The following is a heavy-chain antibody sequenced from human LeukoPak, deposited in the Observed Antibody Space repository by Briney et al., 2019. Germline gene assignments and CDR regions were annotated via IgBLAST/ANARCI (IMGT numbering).Heavy chain of an antibody. CDR3: AREAGFYHPLDY. CDR1: GGSVINTNW. J-gene: IGHJ4*02. CDR2: VHLDGRT. Sequence: SGTLSLTCGVSGGSVINTNWWTWFRQPPGKGLEWIGEVHLDGRTNYNPSLESRLTMSVDVSKNQVSLKLTSVTAADTAVYYCAREAGFYHPLDYSGQRTLVTVSS. V-gene: IGHV4-4*02. D-gene: IGHD1-14*01.